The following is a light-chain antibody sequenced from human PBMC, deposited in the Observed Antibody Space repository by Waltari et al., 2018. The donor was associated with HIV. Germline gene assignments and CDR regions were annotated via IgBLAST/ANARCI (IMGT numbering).Light chain of an antibody. CDR1: QSVSSSY. CDR3: QQYGSSPNT. V-gene: IGKV3-20*01. Sequence: EIVLTQSPGTLSLSPGERATLSGRASQSVSSSYLAWYQQKPGQAPGLLLYGASSRATGIPDRFSGSGSGTDVTLTISRLEPEEFAVYYCQQYGSSPNTFGQGTKLEIK. J-gene: IGKJ2*01. CDR2: GAS.